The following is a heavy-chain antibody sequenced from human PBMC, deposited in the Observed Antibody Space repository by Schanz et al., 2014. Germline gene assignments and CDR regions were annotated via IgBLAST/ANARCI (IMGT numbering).Heavy chain of an antibody. J-gene: IGHJ4*02. Sequence: EVQLLESGGGLVQPGGSLRLSCAASGFTFSSYAMSWVRQAPGKGLEWVAFINSDGTKRFYADSVKSRFTISRDNSRNTLYRQMNSLRAEDTAVYYLPADLWFGAVWGVWWGQGTLVTVSS. CDR3: PADLWFGAVWGVW. CDR1: GFTFSSYA. CDR2: INSDGTKR. D-gene: IGHD3-10*01. V-gene: IGHV3-23*03.